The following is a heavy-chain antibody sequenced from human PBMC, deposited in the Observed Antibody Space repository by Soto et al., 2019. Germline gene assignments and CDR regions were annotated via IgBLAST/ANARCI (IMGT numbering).Heavy chain of an antibody. J-gene: IGHJ4*02. Sequence: GESLKISCKGSGYTFSTYWIAWVRQMPGKGLEWMGIIYPGDSDTKYSPAFQGQVTISADKSINTAYLQWTSLEASDTAMYYCARKFAPEFFDSWGQVTLVTVS. V-gene: IGHV5-51*01. CDR2: IYPGDSDT. CDR3: ARKFAPEFFDS. D-gene: IGHD3-10*01. CDR1: GYTFSTYW.